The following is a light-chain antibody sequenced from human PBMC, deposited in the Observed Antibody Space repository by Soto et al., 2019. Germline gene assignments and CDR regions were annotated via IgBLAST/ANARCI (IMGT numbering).Light chain of an antibody. CDR2: AAS. J-gene: IGKJ1*01. V-gene: IGKV1-17*01. CDR1: QGIRND. CDR3: LQHNFSPIR. Sequence: DLPMRKPPSPPPASVGDLASITCRASQGIRNDLGWYQQKPGKAHKRLIYAASSLQSGVPSRFSGSGSGTEFTLTISCLQPEDFTTYCCLQHNFSPIRFGQGTIVDFK.